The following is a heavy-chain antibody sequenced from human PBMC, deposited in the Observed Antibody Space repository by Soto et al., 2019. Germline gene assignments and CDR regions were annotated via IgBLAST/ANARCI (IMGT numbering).Heavy chain of an antibody. D-gene: IGHD3-22*01. J-gene: IGHJ4*02. CDR1: GFTFSDYY. V-gene: IGHV3-11*01. CDR3: ARDIAYYDSCGYYLFDY. CDR2: ISSSGSTI. Sequence: GGSLRLSCAASGFTFSDYYMSWIRQAPGKGLEWVSYISSSGSTIYYADSVKGRFTISRDNAKNSLYLQMNSLRAEDTAVYYCARDIAYYDSCGYYLFDYWGQGTLVTVSS.